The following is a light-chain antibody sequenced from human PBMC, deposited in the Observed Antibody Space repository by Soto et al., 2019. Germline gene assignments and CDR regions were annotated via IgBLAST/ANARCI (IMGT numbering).Light chain of an antibody. CDR2: GAF. Sequence: IFLTQSPGSLSLSSGDRATLSCRASQTVRSSYLAWYQQRPGQAPKLLIYGAFNRAIGIPDRFSGSESGRYYNLTISRLDPEDSAVYYCQQYGDSITFGGGTKVEIK. J-gene: IGKJ4*01. CDR3: QQYGDSIT. CDR1: QTVRSSY. V-gene: IGKV3-20*01.